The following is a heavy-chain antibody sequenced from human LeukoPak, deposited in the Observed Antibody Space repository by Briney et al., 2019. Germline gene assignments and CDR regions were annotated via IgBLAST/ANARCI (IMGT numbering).Heavy chain of an antibody. D-gene: IGHD1-26*01. CDR1: GYTFTGYY. V-gene: IGHV1-2*02. CDR3: ARGFIVGATTFID. Sequence: ASVKVSCKASGYTFTGYYMHWVRQAPGQGLEWMGWINPNSGGTNYAQKFQGRVTMTRDTPISTAYMELSRLRSDDTAVYYCARGFIVGATTFIDWGQGTLVTVSS. J-gene: IGHJ4*02. CDR2: INPNSGGT.